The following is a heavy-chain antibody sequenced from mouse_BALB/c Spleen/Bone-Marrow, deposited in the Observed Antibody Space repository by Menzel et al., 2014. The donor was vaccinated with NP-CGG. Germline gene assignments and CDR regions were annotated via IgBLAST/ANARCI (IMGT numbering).Heavy chain of an antibody. CDR1: GFDFSRYW. CDR3: AKNYYYGYVAY. CDR2: INPASSTI. D-gene: IGHD1-2*01. Sequence: EVKLVESGGGLVQPGGSLKLSCAASGFDFSRYWMTWVRQAPGKGLEWIGEINPASSTINYTPSLKDKFIISRDNAKNTLYLQMSKVRSEDIALYYCAKNYYYGYVAYWGQGTLVTVSA. V-gene: IGHV4-1*02. J-gene: IGHJ3*01.